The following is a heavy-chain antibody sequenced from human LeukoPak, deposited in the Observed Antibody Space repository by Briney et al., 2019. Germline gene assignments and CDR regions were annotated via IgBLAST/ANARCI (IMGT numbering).Heavy chain of an antibody. CDR1: GFTFSSFY. V-gene: IGHV3-7*05. CDR3: AKEGTITAYNFDY. Sequence: PGGSLRLPCAASGFTFSSFYMSWVRRAPGKGLEWVANIKGDESEKYYVDSVKGRFTISRDNAKNSLCLQMNSLRAEDTAVYYCAKEGTITAYNFDYWDQGTLVTVSS. D-gene: IGHD5-12*01. CDR2: IKGDESEK. J-gene: IGHJ4*02.